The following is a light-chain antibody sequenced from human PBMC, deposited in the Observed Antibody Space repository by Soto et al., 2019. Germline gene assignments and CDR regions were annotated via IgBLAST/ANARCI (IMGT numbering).Light chain of an antibody. J-gene: IGKJ1*01. CDR3: QQYDNWPPWT. CDR1: QSVGTN. CDR2: GAS. V-gene: IGKV3-15*01. Sequence: IVMTQSPATLSVSPGERVTLSCRASQSVGTNLAWYQQKPGQAPRLLILGASTRASGIPAKFSGSGSGTEFTLSIGSLQSEDFAIYYCQQYDNWPPWTLGPGTKVDIK.